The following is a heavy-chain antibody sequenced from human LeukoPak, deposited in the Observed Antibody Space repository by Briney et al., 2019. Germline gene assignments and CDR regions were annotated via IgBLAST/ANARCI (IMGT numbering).Heavy chain of an antibody. D-gene: IGHD2-2*01. V-gene: IGHV4-30-2*01. CDR3: ARHNNAPQSPAFDI. CDR1: GGSISSGGYY. CDR2: IYHSGST. Sequence: SETLSLTCTVSGGSISSGGYYWSWIRQPPGKGLEWIGYIYHSGSTYYNPSLKSRVTISVDRSKNQFSLKLSSVTAADTAVYYCARHNNAPQSPAFDIWGQGTMVTVSS. J-gene: IGHJ3*02.